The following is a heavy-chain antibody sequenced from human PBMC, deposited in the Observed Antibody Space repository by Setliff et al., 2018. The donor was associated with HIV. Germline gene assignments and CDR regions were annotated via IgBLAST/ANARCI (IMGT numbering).Heavy chain of an antibody. CDR3: TRHSTDPWSLLDY. CDR2: IRSKGYGSAT. CDR1: GFTFSGSA. V-gene: IGHV3-73*01. D-gene: IGHD1-1*01. Sequence: GGSLRLSCAASGFTFSGSAMHWVRQASGKGLEWVGRIRSKGYGSATAYAASVKGRFAISRDDSKNTAYLQMDSLKTEDTAVYYCTRHSTDPWSLLDYWGQGTLVTVSS. J-gene: IGHJ4*02.